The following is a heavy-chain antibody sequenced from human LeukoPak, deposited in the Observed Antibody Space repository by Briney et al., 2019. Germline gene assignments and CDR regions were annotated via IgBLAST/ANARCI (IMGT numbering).Heavy chain of an antibody. J-gene: IGHJ4*02. Sequence: GGSLSLPCTVSGFTFGDYAMSWVRQAPGKGLEWVGFIRSKAYGGTTEYAASVRGRFTISRDDSKSIAYLQMNSLKTDDTAVYYCTRTSSGGDCLNFDYWGQGTLVTVSS. CDR2: IRSKAYGGTT. CDR3: TRTSSGGDCLNFDY. CDR1: GFTFGDYA. V-gene: IGHV3-49*04. D-gene: IGHD2-21*02.